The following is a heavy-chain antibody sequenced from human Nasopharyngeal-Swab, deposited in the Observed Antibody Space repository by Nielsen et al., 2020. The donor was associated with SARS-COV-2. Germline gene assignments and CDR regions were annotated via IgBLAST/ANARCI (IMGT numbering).Heavy chain of an antibody. CDR1: GGSFSGYY. D-gene: IGHD2-2*01. V-gene: IGHV4-34*01. Sequence: GSLRLSCAVYGGSFSGYYWSWIRQPPGKGLEWIGEINHSGSTNYNPSLKSRVTISVDTSKNQFSLKLSSATAADTAVYYCARTDIVVVPAATTPRKDGMDVWGQGTTVTVSS. CDR3: ARTDIVVVPAATTPRKDGMDV. J-gene: IGHJ6*02. CDR2: INHSGST.